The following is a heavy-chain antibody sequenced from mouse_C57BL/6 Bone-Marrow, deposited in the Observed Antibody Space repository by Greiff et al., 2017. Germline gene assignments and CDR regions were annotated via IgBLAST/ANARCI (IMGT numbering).Heavy chain of an antibody. J-gene: IGHJ4*01. CDR3: AREGITTVPDAMDY. D-gene: IGHD1-1*01. CDR1: GFTFSSYA. Sequence: DVHLVESGGGLVKPGGSLKLSCAASGFTFSSYAMSWVRQTPEKRLEWVATISDGGSYTYYPDNVKGRFTISRDNAKNNLYLQMSHLKSEDTAMYYCAREGITTVPDAMDYWGQGTSVTVSS. CDR2: ISDGGSYT. V-gene: IGHV5-4*01.